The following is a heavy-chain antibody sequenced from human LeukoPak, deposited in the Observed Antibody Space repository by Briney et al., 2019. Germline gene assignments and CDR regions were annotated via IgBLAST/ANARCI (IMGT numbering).Heavy chain of an antibody. J-gene: IGHJ3*02. CDR3: VRDRAYAFDI. CDR1: GFTFSSFE. V-gene: IGHV3-48*03. Sequence: GGSLRLSCAASGFTFSSFEMSWVRQAPGKGLEWVSYIGIGGNIYYTDSVKGRFTISRDNAKNLLYLQMNSLRAEDTAVYFCVRDRAYAFDIWGQGTMVTVSS. CDR2: IGIGGNI.